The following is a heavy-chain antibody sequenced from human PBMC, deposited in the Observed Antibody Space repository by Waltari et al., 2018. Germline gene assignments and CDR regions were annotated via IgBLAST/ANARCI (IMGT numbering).Heavy chain of an antibody. Sequence: QVQLQESGPGLVKPSQTLSLTCTVSGGSISSGSYYWSWIRQPGGKGLEWIGYIYTSGSTNYNPSLKSRVTISVDTSKNQFSLKLSSVTAADTAVYYCARDQWGQYSYYYYGMDVWGQGTTVTVSS. V-gene: IGHV4-61*09. J-gene: IGHJ6*02. CDR1: GGSISSGSYY. CDR3: ARDQWGQYSYYYYGMDV. CDR2: IYTSGST. D-gene: IGHD1-26*01.